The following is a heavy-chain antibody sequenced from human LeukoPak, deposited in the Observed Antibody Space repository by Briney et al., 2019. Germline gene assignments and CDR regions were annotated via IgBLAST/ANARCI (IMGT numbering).Heavy chain of an antibody. CDR3: AKHYDSSGYYFDY. CDR2: ISGSGGST. CDR1: GFTFSIYD. V-gene: IGHV3-23*01. D-gene: IGHD3-22*01. Sequence: GGSLRLSCAASGFTFSIYDMSWVRQAPGKGLEWVSAISGSGGSTYYADSVKGRFTISRDNSKNTLYLQMNSLRAEDTAVYYCAKHYDSSGYYFDYWDQGTLVTVSS. J-gene: IGHJ4*02.